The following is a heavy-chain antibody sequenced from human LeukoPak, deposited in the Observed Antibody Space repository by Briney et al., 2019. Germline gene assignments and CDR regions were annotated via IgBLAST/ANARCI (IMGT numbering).Heavy chain of an antibody. CDR3: ARDQAAGTYYYYYMDV. CDR2: ISSSSSYI. D-gene: IGHD6-13*01. J-gene: IGHJ6*03. CDR1: GFTFSSYS. Sequence: GGSLRLSCAASGFTFSSYSMNWVRQAPGKGLEWVSSISSSSSYIYYADSVKGRFTISRDNAKNSLYLQMNSLRAEDTAVYYCARDQAAGTYYYYYMDVWGKGTTVTVSS. V-gene: IGHV3-21*01.